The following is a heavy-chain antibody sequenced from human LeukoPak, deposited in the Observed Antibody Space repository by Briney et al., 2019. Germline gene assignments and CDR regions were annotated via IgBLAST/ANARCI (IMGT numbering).Heavy chain of an antibody. V-gene: IGHV4-59*01. Sequence: SETLSLTCTVSGGSISSYYWSWIRQPAGKGLEWIGYIYYSGSTNYNPSLKSRVTISVDTSKNQFSLKLSSVTAADTAVYYCARGMVWGVQAFDPWGQGTLVTVSS. CDR1: GGSISSYY. J-gene: IGHJ5*02. CDR2: IYYSGST. CDR3: ARGMVWGVQAFDP. D-gene: IGHD3-10*01.